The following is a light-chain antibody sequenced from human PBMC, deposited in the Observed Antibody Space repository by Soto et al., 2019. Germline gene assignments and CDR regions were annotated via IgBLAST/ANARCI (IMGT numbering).Light chain of an antibody. J-gene: IGKJ4*01. CDR3: QQSYSTRLT. CDR2: AAS. V-gene: IGKV1-39*01. Sequence: DIQMAQSPSSLSASVGDRVTITCRASQSISSDLNWYQQKPGKAPKLLIYAASSLQSGVPSRFSGSGSGTDFTLTINSLQPEDFATYSCQQSYSTRLTFGGGTKVEIK. CDR1: QSISSD.